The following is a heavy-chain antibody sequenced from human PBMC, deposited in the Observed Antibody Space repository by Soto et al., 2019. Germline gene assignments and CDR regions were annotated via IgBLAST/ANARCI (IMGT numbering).Heavy chain of an antibody. CDR3: AKGLREYSSSYGY. CDR1: GFTFSSYA. V-gene: IGHV3-23*01. D-gene: IGHD6-6*01. CDR2: ISGSGGST. Sequence: LSLTCAASGFTFSSYAMSWVRQAPGKGLEWVSAISGSGGSTYYADSVKGRFTISRDNSKNTLYLQMNSLRAEDTAVYYCAKGLREYSSSYGYWGQGTLVTVSS. J-gene: IGHJ4*02.